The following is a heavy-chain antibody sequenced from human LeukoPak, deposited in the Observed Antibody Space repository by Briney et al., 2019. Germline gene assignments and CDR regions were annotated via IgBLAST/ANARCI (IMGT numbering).Heavy chain of an antibody. CDR3: ARVNYDSSGYLPRPDAFDI. D-gene: IGHD3-22*01. CDR1: GGSISSYY. Sequence: SETLSLTCTVSGGSISSYYWSWIRQPPGKGLEWIGYIYYSGSTNYNPSLKSRVTISVDTSKNQFSLKLSSVTAADTAVYYCARVNYDSSGYLPRPDAFDIWGQGTMVTVSS. V-gene: IGHV4-59*01. J-gene: IGHJ3*02. CDR2: IYYSGST.